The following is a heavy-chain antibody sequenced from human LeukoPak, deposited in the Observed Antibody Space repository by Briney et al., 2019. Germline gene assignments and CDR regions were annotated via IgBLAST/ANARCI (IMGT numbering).Heavy chain of an antibody. D-gene: IGHD3-10*01. CDR3: ARGRTMVRGVILANWFDP. CDR1: GFTFSSYG. V-gene: IGHV3-33*01. J-gene: IGHJ5*02. CDR2: IWCDGSNK. Sequence: GGSLRLSCAASGFTFSSYGMHWVRQAPGKGLEWVAVIWCDGSNKYYADSVKGRFTISRDNSKNTLYLQMNSLRAEDTAVYYCARGRTMVRGVILANWFDPWGQGTLVTVSS.